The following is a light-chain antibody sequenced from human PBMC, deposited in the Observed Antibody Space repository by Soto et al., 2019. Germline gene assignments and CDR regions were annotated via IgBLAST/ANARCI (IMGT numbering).Light chain of an antibody. CDR3: HQYNQWPLWT. J-gene: IGKJ1*01. CDR2: GAS. Sequence: EVVMTQSPVTLSVSTGESATLSCRASQGVRNNLAWYQQRPGQAPRLLIYGASTRAAGIPARFSGSGSETEFTLTIRSLQSADFAVYYCHQYNQWPLWTFGQGTKVEI. CDR1: QGVRNN. V-gene: IGKV3-15*01.